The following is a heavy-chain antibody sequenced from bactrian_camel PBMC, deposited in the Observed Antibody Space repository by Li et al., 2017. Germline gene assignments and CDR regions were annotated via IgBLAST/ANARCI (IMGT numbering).Heavy chain of an antibody. J-gene: IGHJ4*01. D-gene: IGHD3*01. CDR2: IFTGDGST. Sequence: VQAGGSLRLSCAGTGIHLSSAFCVGWFRQVPGKEREGVAAIFTGDGSTYYVNSVKGRFTISRDNAKDTLYLQMNSLKIEDTAVYYCALGSSRQATMTARGKGTQVTVS. V-gene: IGHV3S31*01. CDR1: GIHLSSAFC.